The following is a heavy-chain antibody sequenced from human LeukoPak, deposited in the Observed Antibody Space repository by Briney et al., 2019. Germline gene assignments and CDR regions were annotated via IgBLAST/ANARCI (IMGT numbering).Heavy chain of an antibody. D-gene: IGHD1-1*01. Sequence: SETLSLTCTVSGASVSSSTYYRGWIRQPPGKGLEWIGSVFYSGRTYPNPSLKSRVTMSVDSSKNQFSLRLSSVTAADTAVYYCARRYQPNGIEYFQYWGQGTLVTVSS. CDR2: VFYSGRT. CDR3: ARRYQPNGIEYFQY. J-gene: IGHJ1*01. V-gene: IGHV4-39*01. CDR1: GASVSSSTYY.